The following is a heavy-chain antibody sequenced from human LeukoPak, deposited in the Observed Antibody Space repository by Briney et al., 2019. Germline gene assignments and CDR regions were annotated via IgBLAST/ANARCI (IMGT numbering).Heavy chain of an antibody. D-gene: IGHD3-9*01. J-gene: IGHJ4*02. CDR2: IKKDGSEK. CDR3: ARDRPTTSKSTIFDY. CDR1: GFIFSTYW. V-gene: IGHV3-7*01. Sequence: PGGSLRLSCAASGFIFSTYWMSLVRQAPGKGLEWVATIKKDGSEKYYVDSVKGRFTISRDNAKNSLYLQMNSLRAEDTAVYYCARDRPTTSKSTIFDYWGQGTLVTVSS.